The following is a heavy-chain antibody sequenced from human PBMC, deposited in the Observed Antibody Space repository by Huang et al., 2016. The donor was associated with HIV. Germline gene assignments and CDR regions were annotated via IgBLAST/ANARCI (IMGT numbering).Heavy chain of an antibody. Sequence: EVQLVESGGGLVQPGGSLRLSCAASGFSISSYWMHWVRQAPGKGLVWGSRINSAGSSTSYADSGKGRFTISRDNAKNTLYLQMNRLRAEDTAVYYCARDPRIQSWLNFFDYWGQGTLVSVSS. D-gene: IGHD3-22*01. V-gene: IGHV3-74*01. CDR1: GFSISSYW. J-gene: IGHJ4*02. CDR2: INSAGSST. CDR3: ARDPRIQSWLNFFDY.